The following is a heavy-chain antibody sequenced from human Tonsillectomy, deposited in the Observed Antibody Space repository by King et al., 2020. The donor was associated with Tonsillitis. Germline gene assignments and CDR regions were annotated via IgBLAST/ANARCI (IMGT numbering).Heavy chain of an antibody. CDR3: ARDSGGWTLTNYYMDV. J-gene: IGHJ6*03. D-gene: IGHD2-15*01. CDR2: SYDSGTT. V-gene: IGHV4-59*01. CDR1: VGSITCYY. Sequence: VQLQESGPGLVKPSETLSLTCTVSVGSITCYYWAWIRQPPGKGLECIGYSYDSGTTNYNPPLQSRVTISVDTSKNQSSLRLTSVTAADTAVYYCARDSGGWTLTNYYMDVWGKGTTVTVSS.